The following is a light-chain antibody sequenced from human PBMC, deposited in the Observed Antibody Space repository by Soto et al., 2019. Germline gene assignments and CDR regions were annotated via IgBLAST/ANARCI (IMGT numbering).Light chain of an antibody. CDR1: QSVRTY. Sequence: EVVLTQSPATLSLSPGERATLSCRASQSVRTYLAWYQQKPGQVPRLLIHDASSRATGIPARFSGSGSGTDFTLTISSLEPEDFALYYCQQRTNWPSSTFGQRTRLEI. CDR3: QQRTNWPSST. V-gene: IGKV3-11*01. J-gene: IGKJ5*01. CDR2: DAS.